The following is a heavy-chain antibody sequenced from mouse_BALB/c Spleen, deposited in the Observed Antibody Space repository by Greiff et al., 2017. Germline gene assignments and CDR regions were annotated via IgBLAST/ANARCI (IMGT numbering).Heavy chain of an antibody. CDR2: ISSGSSTI. CDR3: ARNDGYYPSWFAY. CDR1: GFTFSSFG. J-gene: IGHJ3*01. Sequence: EVKLVESGGGLVQPGGSRKLSCAASGFTFSSFGMHWVRQAPEKGLEWVAYISSGSSTIYYADTVKGRFTISRDNPKNTLFLQMTSLRSEDTAMYYCARNDGYYPSWFAYWGQGTLVTVSA. V-gene: IGHV5-17*02. D-gene: IGHD2-3*01.